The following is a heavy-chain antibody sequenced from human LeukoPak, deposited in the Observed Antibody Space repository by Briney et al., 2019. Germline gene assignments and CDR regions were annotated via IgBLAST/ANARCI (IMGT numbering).Heavy chain of an antibody. J-gene: IGHJ3*02. D-gene: IGHD2-21*02. CDR3: ARDCGSDCSQAFDI. Sequence: GGSLRLSCAASGFTFSNYAMSWVRQAPGKGLEGLEWVSAISGSGGSTYYADSVKGRFTISRDNSKNSLYLQMNSLRVEDTAVYYCARDCGSDCSQAFDIWGQGTMVTVSS. V-gene: IGHV3-23*01. CDR1: GFTFSNYA. CDR2: ISGSGGST.